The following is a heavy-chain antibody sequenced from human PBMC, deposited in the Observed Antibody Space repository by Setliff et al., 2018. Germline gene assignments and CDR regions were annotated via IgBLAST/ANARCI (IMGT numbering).Heavy chain of an antibody. Sequence: SETLSLTCTVSGDSMTRGDFYWSWIRQHRPKGLEWIGYISNSGRTYYSPSLKSRVTISIDKSKNQFSLSLTSVTAADTAVYYCAKGDGGYPSDSWGQGILVTVSS. CDR3: AKGDGGYPSDS. CDR2: ISNSGRT. V-gene: IGHV4-31*03. J-gene: IGHJ4*02. CDR1: GDSMTRGDFY. D-gene: IGHD2-15*01.